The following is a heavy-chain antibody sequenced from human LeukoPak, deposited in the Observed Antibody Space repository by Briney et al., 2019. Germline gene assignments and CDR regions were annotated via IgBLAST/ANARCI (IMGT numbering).Heavy chain of an antibody. Sequence: ASVKVSCKASGYTFTSYYMHWVRQAPGQGLEWMGIINPSGGSTSYAQKFQGRVTMTRDMSTSTVYMELSRLRSDDTAVYYCARDTVYDFWSGLYAFDIWGQGTMVTVSS. J-gene: IGHJ3*02. D-gene: IGHD3-3*01. V-gene: IGHV1-46*01. CDR2: INPSGGST. CDR3: ARDTVYDFWSGLYAFDI. CDR1: GYTFTSYY.